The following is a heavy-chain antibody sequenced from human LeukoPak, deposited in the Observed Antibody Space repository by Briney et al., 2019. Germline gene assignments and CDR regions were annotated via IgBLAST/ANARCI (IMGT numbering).Heavy chain of an antibody. J-gene: IGHJ4*02. CDR3: ARGGTTFEH. V-gene: IGHV3-30*04. D-gene: IGHD1-1*01. CDR2: ISYDGSYK. CDR1: GFTFNKYA. Sequence: GGSLRLSCAASGFTFNKYAIHWVRQAPGKGLEWVTVISYDGSYKDYPDSVKGRFTISRDNSKNTLYLQMNSLSAEDTAVYYCARGGTTFEHWGQGTLVTVSS.